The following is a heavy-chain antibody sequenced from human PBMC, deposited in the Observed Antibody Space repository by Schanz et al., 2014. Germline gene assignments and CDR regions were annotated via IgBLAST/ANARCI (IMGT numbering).Heavy chain of an antibody. D-gene: IGHD3-3*01. CDR1: GYTFAGHA. CDR2: IHTGSGNT. J-gene: IGHJ6*03. Sequence: QVQLVQSGAEVKKPGASVKVSCQASGYTFAGHAVHWVRQAPGQGPEWVGWIHTGSGNTKYSQKFEGRVTITRDTAASIVYMELSSRRAEDTAVFCRASGEARGTSCGVVIVPMNVWGKGTTXSVSS. V-gene: IGHV1-3*04. CDR3: ASGEARGTSCGVVIVPMNV.